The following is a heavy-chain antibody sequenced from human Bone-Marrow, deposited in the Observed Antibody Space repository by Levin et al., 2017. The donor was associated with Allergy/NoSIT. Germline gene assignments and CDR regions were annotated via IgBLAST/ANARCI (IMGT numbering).Heavy chain of an antibody. V-gene: IGHV1-69*15. Sequence: PGESLKISCKASGGAFRTYTINWVRQAPGQGLEWMGMIIPMFGTINHAQKFQGRVAISADESTSTAYMELHSLRSEDTAVYYCAREYGGHFFDPWGQGTLVTVSS. CDR1: GGAFRTYT. J-gene: IGHJ5*02. CDR3: AREYGGHFFDP. CDR2: IIPMFGTI. D-gene: IGHD3-10*01.